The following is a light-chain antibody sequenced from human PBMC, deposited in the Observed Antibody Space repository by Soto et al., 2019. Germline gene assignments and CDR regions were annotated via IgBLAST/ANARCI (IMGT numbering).Light chain of an antibody. J-gene: IGKJ1*01. CDR2: GAS. CDR1: QSVSSSY. V-gene: IGKV3-20*01. CDR3: QQYGSSPPWT. Sequence: IMLTQSPATLSLSPGERATLSCRASQSVSSSYLAWYQQKPGQAPRLLIYGASSRATGIPDRFSGSGSGTDFTLTISRLEPEDFAVYYCQQYGSSPPWTFGQGTKVDIK.